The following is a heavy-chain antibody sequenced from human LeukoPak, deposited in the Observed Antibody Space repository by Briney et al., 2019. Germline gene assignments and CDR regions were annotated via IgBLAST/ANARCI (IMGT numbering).Heavy chain of an antibody. V-gene: IGHV3-23*01. CDR2: ISGSGVST. J-gene: IGHJ4*02. Sequence: GGSLRLSCAASGFTFSSYAMSWVHQAPGKGLEWVSVISGSGVSTYYADSVKGRFTISRDNSKNTLFLQMNGLRAEDTAVYYCAREVYGGIDYWGQGTLVTVSS. D-gene: IGHD4-23*01. CDR1: GFTFSSYA. CDR3: AREVYGGIDY.